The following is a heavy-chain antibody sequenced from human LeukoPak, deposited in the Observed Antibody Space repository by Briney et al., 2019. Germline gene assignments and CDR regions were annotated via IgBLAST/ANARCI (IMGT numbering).Heavy chain of an antibody. V-gene: IGHV4-4*07. CDR1: GGSISSYY. J-gene: IGHJ2*01. CDR3: ARVPYYYDSSGYYRNWYFDL. CDR2: IYTSGST. Sequence: SETLSLTCTVSGGSISSYYWSWIRQPAGKGLEWIGRIYTSGSTTYNPSLKSRVTMSVDTSKNQFSLKLSSVTAADTAVYYCARVPYYYDSSGYYRNWYFDLWGRGTLVTVSS. D-gene: IGHD3-22*01.